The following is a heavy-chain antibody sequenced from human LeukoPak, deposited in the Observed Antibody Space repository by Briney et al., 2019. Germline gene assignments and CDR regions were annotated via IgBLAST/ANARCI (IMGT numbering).Heavy chain of an antibody. CDR3: AKGHVRGYSYGCWPPSCLEPVDY. D-gene: IGHD5-18*01. CDR2: INSGGTVT. V-gene: IGHV3-74*01. CDR1: GFTFSDFW. Sequence: PGGSLRLSCAASGFTFSDFWMHWVRQAPGKGLVWVSRINSGGTVTNYADSVKGRLTISRDNAKNKLYLQMNSLRAEDTAVYYCAKGHVRGYSYGCWPPSCLEPVDYWGQGTLVTVSS. J-gene: IGHJ4*02.